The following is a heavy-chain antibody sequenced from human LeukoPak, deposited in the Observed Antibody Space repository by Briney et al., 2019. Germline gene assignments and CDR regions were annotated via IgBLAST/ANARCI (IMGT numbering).Heavy chain of an antibody. CDR2: INHSGST. CDR1: GFTFSDHY. V-gene: IGHV4-34*01. CDR3: ARGNWYTWIQLWPNREGYYYMDV. J-gene: IGHJ6*03. D-gene: IGHD5-18*01. Sequence: GSLRLSCAASGFTFSDHYMDWVRQPPGKWLEWIGEINHSGSTNYNPSLKSRVTISVDTSKNQFSLKLSSVTAADTAVYYCARGNWYTWIQLWPNREGYYYMDVWGKGTTVTVSS.